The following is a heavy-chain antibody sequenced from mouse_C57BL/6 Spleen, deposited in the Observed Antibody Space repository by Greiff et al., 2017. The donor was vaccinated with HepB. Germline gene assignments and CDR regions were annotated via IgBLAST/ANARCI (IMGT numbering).Heavy chain of an antibody. Sequence: VQLQQPGAELVRPGSSVKLSCKASGYTFTSYWMHWVKQRPIQGLEWIGNIDPSDSETHYNQKFKDKATLTVDKSSSTAYMQLSSLTSEDSAVYYCARWVYDGYWYFDVWGTGTTVTVSS. CDR2: IDPSDSET. CDR1: GYTFTSYW. D-gene: IGHD2-3*01. J-gene: IGHJ1*03. V-gene: IGHV1-52*01. CDR3: ARWVYDGYWYFDV.